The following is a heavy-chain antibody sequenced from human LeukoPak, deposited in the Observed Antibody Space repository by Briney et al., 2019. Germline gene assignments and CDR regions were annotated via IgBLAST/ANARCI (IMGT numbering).Heavy chain of an antibody. CDR1: GFTFSSYA. D-gene: IGHD3-16*01. V-gene: IGHV3-30-3*01. CDR2: ISYDGSNK. J-gene: IGHJ4*02. Sequence: GGSLRLSCAASGFTFSSYAMHWVRQAPGKGLEWVAVISYDGSNKYYADSVKGRFTISRDNSKNTLYLQMNSLRAEDTAAYYCARDIDGSEGGFDYWGQGTLVTVSS. CDR3: ARDIDGSEGGFDY.